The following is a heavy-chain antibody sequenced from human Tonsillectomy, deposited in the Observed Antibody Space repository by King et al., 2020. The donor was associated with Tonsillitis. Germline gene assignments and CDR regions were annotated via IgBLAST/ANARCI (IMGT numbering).Heavy chain of an antibody. J-gene: IGHJ4*02. CDR1: GGSFSGYY. CDR2: LNHSGST. D-gene: IGHD3-3*01. Sequence: VQLQQWGAGLLKPSETLSLTCAVYGGSFSGYYWSWIRQPPGKGLEWIGELNHSGSTDYNASLKSRVTISVDTSKNQFSLKLTSVTAADTAVYYCTIGPAWSAYYRYWGQGTLVTVSS. V-gene: IGHV4-34*01. CDR3: TIGPAWSAYYRY.